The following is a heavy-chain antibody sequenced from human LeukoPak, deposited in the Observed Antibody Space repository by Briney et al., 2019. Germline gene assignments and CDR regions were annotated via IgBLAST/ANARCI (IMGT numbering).Heavy chain of an antibody. CDR2: IQHDGSNR. CDR1: GFTFSSYG. D-gene: IGHD3-10*01. V-gene: IGHV3-30*02. CDR3: AIPPLSGTGSSRPLAEMDV. J-gene: IGHJ6*02. Sequence: GGSLRLSCAASGFTFSSYGMHWVRQAPGKGLEWVAFIQHDGSNRYHADSVKGRFTVSRDNSQNTVYLQLSSLRTEDTAVYYCAIPPLSGTGSSRPLAEMDVWGQGTTVTVSS.